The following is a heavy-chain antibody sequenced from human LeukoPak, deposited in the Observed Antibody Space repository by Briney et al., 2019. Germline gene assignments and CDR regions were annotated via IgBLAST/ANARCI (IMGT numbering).Heavy chain of an antibody. CDR3: AKLTGYHPLDY. D-gene: IGHD3-9*01. CDR2: ISYDGSNK. V-gene: IGHV3-30*18. Sequence: GGSLRLSCAASGFTFSSYGMPWVRQAPGKGLEWVAVISYDGSNKYYADSVKGRFTISRDNSKNTLYLQMNSLRAEDTAVYYCAKLTGYHPLDYWGQGTLVTVSP. J-gene: IGHJ4*02. CDR1: GFTFSSYG.